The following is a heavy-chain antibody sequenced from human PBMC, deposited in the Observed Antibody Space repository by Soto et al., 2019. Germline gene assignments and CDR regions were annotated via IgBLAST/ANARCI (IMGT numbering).Heavy chain of an antibody. CDR3: ARGRVYANNFDY. J-gene: IGHJ4*02. CDR2: INHSGST. CDR1: GGSFSGYY. D-gene: IGHD2-8*01. V-gene: IGHV4-34*01. Sequence: QVQLQQWGAGLLKPSETLSLTCAVYGGSFSGYYWSWIRQPPGKGLEWIGEINHSGSTNYNPSLMSRVTISVDTSKNQFSLKLSSVTAADTAVYYCARGRVYANNFDYWGRGTLVTVSS.